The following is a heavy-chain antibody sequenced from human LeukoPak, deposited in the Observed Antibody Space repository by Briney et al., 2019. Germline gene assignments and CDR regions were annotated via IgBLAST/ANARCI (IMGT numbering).Heavy chain of an antibody. V-gene: IGHV3-73*01. D-gene: IGHD4-17*01. J-gene: IGHJ4*02. CDR1: GFTFSDSA. CDR2: IRSKAHSYAT. CDR3: TRLDGDYRGY. Sequence: GGSLRLSCAASGFTFSDSAIHWVRQASGKGLEWVGRIRSKAHSYATVYAASVKCRFTISRDNSKNTAYLQMNSLKTEDTAVYYCTRLDGDYRGYWGQGTLVTVSS.